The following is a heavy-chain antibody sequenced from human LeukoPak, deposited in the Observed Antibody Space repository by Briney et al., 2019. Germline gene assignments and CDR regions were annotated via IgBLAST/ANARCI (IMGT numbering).Heavy chain of an antibody. D-gene: IGHD3-10*01. Sequence: PGGTLRLSCAASEFTFSASYMSWIRQAPGKGLEWISYINSGGSIIDYADSVKGRFTISRDNAKNSLYLLMNSLRAEDTAVYYCARGRLNYLGFDAFDIWGQGTMVTVSS. CDR3: ARGRLNYLGFDAFDI. V-gene: IGHV3-11*01. CDR1: EFTFSASY. CDR2: INSGGSII. J-gene: IGHJ3*02.